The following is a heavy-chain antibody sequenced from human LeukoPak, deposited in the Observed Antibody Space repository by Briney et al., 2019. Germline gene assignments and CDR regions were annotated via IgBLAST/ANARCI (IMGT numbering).Heavy chain of an antibody. J-gene: IGHJ4*02. CDR1: GFTFDVYS. D-gene: IGHD6-19*01. CDR2: ISWTSGSI. V-gene: IGHV3-9*01. Sequence: GRSLSLSCASSGFTFDVYSMHWVRQAPGKGLEWGSGISWTSGSIGYAEFAEGRFTISRDNAKNSLYLQMNSLRAEDTALYYCAKDIRSSGWYYINYWGQGTLFTVSS. CDR3: AKDIRSSGWYYINY.